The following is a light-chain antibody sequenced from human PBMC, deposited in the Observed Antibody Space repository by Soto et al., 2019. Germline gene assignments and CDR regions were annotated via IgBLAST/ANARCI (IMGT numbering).Light chain of an antibody. CDR3: SSYTSSSNYV. V-gene: IGLV2-14*03. Sequence: QSALTQPASVSGSPGQSITISCTGSSNDVGLYNYVSWYQQHPGKAPKLVISDVTNRPSGVSNRFSGSKSGNTASLTISGLQADDEADYYCSSYTSSSNYVFVTGIKLT. J-gene: IGLJ1*01. CDR1: SNDVGLYNY. CDR2: DVT.